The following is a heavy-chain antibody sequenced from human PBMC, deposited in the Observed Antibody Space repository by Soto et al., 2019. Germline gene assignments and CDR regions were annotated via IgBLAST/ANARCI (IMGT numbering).Heavy chain of an antibody. D-gene: IGHD6-19*01. CDR3: ARGRGWLHDY. J-gene: IGHJ4*02. Sequence: EVQLVESGGGLVQPGGSLRLSCAASGFSLSDYWMNWVRQATGKGLEWVAIIKQDGSDRYYVDSVKGRFTISRDNAKNSLYLQLSSLTVEDMALYYCARGRGWLHDYWGQGTLVTVSS. CDR2: IKQDGSDR. V-gene: IGHV3-7*01. CDR1: GFSLSDYW.